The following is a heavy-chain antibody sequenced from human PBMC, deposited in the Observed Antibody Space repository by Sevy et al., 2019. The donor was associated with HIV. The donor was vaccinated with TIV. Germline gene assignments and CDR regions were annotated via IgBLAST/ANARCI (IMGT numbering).Heavy chain of an antibody. CDR1: GGSISSGDYY. V-gene: IGHV4-30-4*01. CDR3: ARLRHSYGHRDFDY. Sequence: SETLSLTCTVSGGSISSGDYYWSWIRQPPGKGLEWIGYMYYSGSTYYNPSLKSRVIISVDTSGNQFSLKLSSVTAADTAVYYCARLRHSYGHRDFDYWGQGTLVTVSS. J-gene: IGHJ4*02. D-gene: IGHD3-10*01. CDR2: MYYSGST.